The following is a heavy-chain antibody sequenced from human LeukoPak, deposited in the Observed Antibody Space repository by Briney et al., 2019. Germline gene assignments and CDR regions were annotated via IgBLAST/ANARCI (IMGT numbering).Heavy chain of an antibody. D-gene: IGHD2/OR15-2a*01. CDR3: ARQQYLAFDI. CDR1: GYSFTTYW. J-gene: IGHJ3*02. Sequence: GASLQISCKGSGYSFTTYWIAWLRLLPGKGLEWMGIIYPGDSETRYSTSFQGQVTISADKSISTAYLQWSSLKASDTAIYYCARQQYLAFDIWGQGTMVTVSS. CDR2: IYPGDSET. V-gene: IGHV5-51*01.